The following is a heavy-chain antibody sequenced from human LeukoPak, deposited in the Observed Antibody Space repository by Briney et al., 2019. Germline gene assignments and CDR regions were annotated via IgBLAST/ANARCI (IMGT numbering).Heavy chain of an antibody. CDR1: GFTFSSYG. Sequence: PGGSLRLSCAASGFTFSSYGMHWVRQAPGKGLEWVAFIRYDGSNKYYADSVKGRFTIPRDNSKNTLYLQMNSLRAEDTAVYYCARVAYCGGDCYWYYYYMDVWGKGTTVTVSS. CDR3: ARVAYCGGDCYWYYYYMDV. CDR2: IRYDGSNK. V-gene: IGHV3-30*02. D-gene: IGHD2-21*01. J-gene: IGHJ6*03.